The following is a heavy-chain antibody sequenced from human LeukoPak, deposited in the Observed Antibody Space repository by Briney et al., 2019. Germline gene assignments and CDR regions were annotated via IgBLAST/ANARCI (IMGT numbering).Heavy chain of an antibody. Sequence: GGSLRLSCAASGFTVSSNYMSWVRQAPGKGLEWVSVIYSGGSTYYADSVKGRFTISRDNSKNTLYLQMNSLRAEDTAVYYCARDSGGYSGYDNFFYYYYGMDVWGKGTTVTVSS. V-gene: IGHV3-66*01. CDR3: ARDSGGYSGYDNFFYYYYGMDV. CDR2: IYSGGST. CDR1: GFTVSSNY. J-gene: IGHJ6*04. D-gene: IGHD5-12*01.